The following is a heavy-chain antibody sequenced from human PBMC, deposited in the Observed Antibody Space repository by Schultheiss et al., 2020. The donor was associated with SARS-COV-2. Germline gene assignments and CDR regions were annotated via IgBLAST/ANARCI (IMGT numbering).Heavy chain of an antibody. V-gene: IGHV3-23*01. D-gene: IGHD3-3*01. Sequence: GGSLRLSCAASGFTFSSYAMSWVRQAPGKGLEWVSAISGSGGTIYYADSLRGRFIISRDNAKNSLYLQMNSLSAEDSAVYYCARAGITIFGVVTHFDYWGQGTLVTVSS. CDR1: GFTFSSYA. J-gene: IGHJ4*02. CDR3: ARAGITIFGVVTHFDY. CDR2: ISGSGGTI.